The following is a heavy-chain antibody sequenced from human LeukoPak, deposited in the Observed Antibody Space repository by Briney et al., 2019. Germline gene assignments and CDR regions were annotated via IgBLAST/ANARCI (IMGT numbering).Heavy chain of an antibody. D-gene: IGHD3-22*01. CDR3: ARAAPYYYVSSGYSFDY. V-gene: IGHV4-4*07. CDR2: IYTSGST. J-gene: IGHJ4*02. CDR1: GGSISSYY. Sequence: SETLSLTCPVSGGSISSYYWSWIRQPAGKGLEWVGRIYTSGSTNYHPSLKTRVTMSVDTSKNKFSLKLSSVTAADTAVYYCARAAPYYYVSSGYSFDYWGQGTLVTVSS.